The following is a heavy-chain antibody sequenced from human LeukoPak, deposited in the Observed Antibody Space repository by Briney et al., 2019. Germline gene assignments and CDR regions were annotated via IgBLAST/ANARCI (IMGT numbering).Heavy chain of an antibody. D-gene: IGHD2-2*01. Sequence: ASVKVSCKASGYTFTNYYIHWVRQAPGQGLEWTGIINPSGGSTSYAQKFQGRVTMTRDTSISTAYMELSRLRSDDTAVYYCARDGCSSTSCYGYFDYWGQGTLVTVSS. CDR1: GYTFTNYY. CDR2: INPSGGST. CDR3: ARDGCSSTSCYGYFDY. V-gene: IGHV1-46*01. J-gene: IGHJ4*02.